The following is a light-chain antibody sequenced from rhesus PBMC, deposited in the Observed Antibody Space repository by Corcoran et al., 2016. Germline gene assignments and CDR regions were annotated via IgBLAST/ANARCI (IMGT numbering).Light chain of an antibody. CDR2: KAS. J-gene: IGKJ1*01. CDR3: QHYNNAPPT. Sequence: DIQMTQSPSSLSAPVGDRVTITCRASQGISSWLAWYQQKPGKAPKLLIYKASSLQSGVPSRFSGSGIGIDFTLTISSLQPEDFATYYCQHYNNAPPTFGQGTKVEIK. V-gene: IGKV1-21*01. CDR1: QGISSW.